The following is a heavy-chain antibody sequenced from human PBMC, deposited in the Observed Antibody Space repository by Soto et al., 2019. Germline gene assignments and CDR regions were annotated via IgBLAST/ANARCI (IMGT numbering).Heavy chain of an antibody. CDR1: GDSISSGGHY. J-gene: IGHJ4*02. V-gene: IGHV4-31*03. CDR3: ARAGPYDFWSGYPFEY. Sequence: QVQLQESGPRLVKPSQTVSLTCTVSGDSISSGGHYWTWIRQHPGKGLEWIGFIYYTGTTYYNPSLQSGVSISVDTSKNQFSLELTSVTAADTAVYYCARAGPYDFWSGYPFEYWGQGTLVTVSS. CDR2: IYYTGTT. D-gene: IGHD3-3*01.